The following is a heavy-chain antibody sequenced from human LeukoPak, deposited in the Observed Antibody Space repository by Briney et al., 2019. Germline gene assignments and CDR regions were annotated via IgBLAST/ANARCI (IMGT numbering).Heavy chain of an antibody. J-gene: IGHJ5*01. V-gene: IGHV3-21*01. Sequence: GGSLRLSCAASGFTFSSYTMNWVRQAPGKGLEWVSSISSSSSYLYYADSLKDRFTMSTDNAKNSLHLQMNSLRAEDTAVYYCARVLYSSGWYEGYDSWGQGTLVTVSS. D-gene: IGHD6-19*01. CDR1: GFTFSSYT. CDR2: ISSSSSYL. CDR3: ARVLYSSGWYEGYDS.